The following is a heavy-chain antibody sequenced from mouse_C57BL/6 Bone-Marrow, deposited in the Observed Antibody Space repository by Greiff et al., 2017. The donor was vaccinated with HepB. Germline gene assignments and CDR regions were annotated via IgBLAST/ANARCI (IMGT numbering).Heavy chain of an antibody. CDR1: GYTFTDYY. J-gene: IGHJ1*03. V-gene: IGHV1-26*01. CDR2: INPNNGGT. D-gene: IGHD1-1*01. CDR3: ARRGVVATQGWYWYFDV. Sequence: EVQLQQSGPELVKPGASVKISCKASGYTFTDYYMNWVKQSHGKSLEWIGDINPNNGGTSYNQKFKGKATLTVDKSSSTAYMELRSLTSEDSAVYYCARRGVVATQGWYWYFDVWGTGTTVTVSS.